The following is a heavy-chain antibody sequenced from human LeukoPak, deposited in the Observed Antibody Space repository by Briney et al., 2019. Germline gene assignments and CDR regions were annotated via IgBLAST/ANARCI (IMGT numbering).Heavy chain of an antibody. CDR2: MSPNSGNT. D-gene: IGHD4-23*01. CDR3: ARGSFSRWTTQSYFDY. J-gene: IGHJ4*02. CDR1: GYTFTSYD. V-gene: IGHV1-8*01. Sequence: ASVKVSCKASGYTFTSYDIYWLRQAPGQGPEWMGWMSPNSGNTGSAQRFQGRVTMTRDTSMSPAYMELSNLRPEDTAVYYCARGSFSRWTTQSYFDYWGQGTLVTVSS.